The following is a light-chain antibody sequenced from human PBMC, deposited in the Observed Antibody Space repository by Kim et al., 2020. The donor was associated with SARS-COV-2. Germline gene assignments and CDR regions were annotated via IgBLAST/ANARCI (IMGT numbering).Light chain of an antibody. CDR3: QQYYSYPQS. Sequence: ASTGDRVTITCRASQGISSYLAWYQQKPGKAPKLLIYAASTLQSGVPSRFSGSGSGTDFTLTISCLQSEDFATYYCQQYYSYPQSFGQGTKVDIK. J-gene: IGKJ1*01. CDR2: AAS. V-gene: IGKV1-8*01. CDR1: QGISSY.